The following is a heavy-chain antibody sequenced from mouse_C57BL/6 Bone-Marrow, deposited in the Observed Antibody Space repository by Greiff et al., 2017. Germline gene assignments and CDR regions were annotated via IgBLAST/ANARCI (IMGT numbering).Heavy chain of an antibody. CDR1: GFTFSSYA. Sequence: EVMLVESGGGLVKPGGSLKLSCAASGFTFSSYAMSWVRQTPEKRLEWVATISAGGSYTYYPDNVKGRITISRDNATNNLYLQMSHLKSEDTAMYYCAREGIYYDYDGGYYYAMDYWGQGTSVTVSS. CDR3: AREGIYYDYDGGYYYAMDY. V-gene: IGHV5-4*01. CDR2: ISAGGSYT. D-gene: IGHD2-4*01. J-gene: IGHJ4*01.